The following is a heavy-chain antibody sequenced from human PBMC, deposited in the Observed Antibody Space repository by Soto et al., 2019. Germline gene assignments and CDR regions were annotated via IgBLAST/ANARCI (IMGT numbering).Heavy chain of an antibody. Sequence: QVQLVQSGAEVKKPGSSVKVSCKASGCTFSSYTISWVRQAPGQGLEWMGRIIPILGIANYAQKFQGRVMITADKSTTTAYMELSSVTSEDTAVYHCASGVRCSGGSGYSPMRDGGQGTLDTVSS. J-gene: IGHJ4*02. D-gene: IGHD2-15*01. CDR1: GCTFSSYT. CDR2: IIPILGIA. V-gene: IGHV1-69*02. CDR3: ASGVRCSGGSGYSPMRD.